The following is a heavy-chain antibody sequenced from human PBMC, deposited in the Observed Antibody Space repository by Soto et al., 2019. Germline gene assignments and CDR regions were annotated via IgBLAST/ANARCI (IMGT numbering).Heavy chain of an antibody. V-gene: IGHV3-23*01. J-gene: IGHJ1*01. CDR1: GFTFSSYA. CDR2: NSGSGGST. D-gene: IGHD2-15*01. Sequence: PGGSLRLSCAASGFTFSSYAMSWVRQAPGKGQEWVSANSGSGGSTYYAVSVKDRFTISRDNSKNTLYLQMNSLRAEDTAVYYCAKFGYCSGGSCYGAEYFQHWGQGTLVTVSS. CDR3: AKFGYCSGGSCYGAEYFQH.